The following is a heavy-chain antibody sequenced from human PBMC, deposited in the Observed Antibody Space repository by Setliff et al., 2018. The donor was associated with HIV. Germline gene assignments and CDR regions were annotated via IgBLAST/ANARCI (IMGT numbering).Heavy chain of an antibody. CDR1: GGTFSSYA. Sequence: SVKVSCQASGGTFSSYAISWVRQAPGQGLEWMGGIIPIFGTSNYAQKFQGRVTITVDESTSTGYMELSSLRSEDTAVYYCANFRGSSGWGFDYWGQGTLVTVSS. V-gene: IGHV1-69*13. CDR2: IIPIFGTS. J-gene: IGHJ4*02. D-gene: IGHD6-19*01. CDR3: ANFRGSSGWGFDY.